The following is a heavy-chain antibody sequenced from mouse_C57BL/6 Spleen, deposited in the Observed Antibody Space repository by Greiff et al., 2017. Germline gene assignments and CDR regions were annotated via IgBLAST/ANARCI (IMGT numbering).Heavy chain of an antibody. CDR3: ARMESQYYGSPYYAMDY. Sequence: QVTLKVSVPGILQPSQTLSLTCSFSGFSLSTFGMGVGWIRQPSGKGLEWLAHIWWDDDKYYNPALKSRLTISKDTSKNQVFLKIANVDTADTATYYCARMESQYYGSPYYAMDYWGQGTSVTVSS. J-gene: IGHJ4*01. D-gene: IGHD1-1*01. V-gene: IGHV8-8*01. CDR2: IWWDDDK. CDR1: GFSLSTFGMG.